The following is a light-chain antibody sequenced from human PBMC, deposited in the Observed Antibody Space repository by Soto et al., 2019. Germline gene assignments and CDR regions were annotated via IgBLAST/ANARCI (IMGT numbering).Light chain of an antibody. CDR3: QQYGSSPPYP. J-gene: IGKJ5*01. Sequence: EIVLTQSPGTLSLSPGERATLSCRASQSVTSNYFAWYQQKPGQAPRLLIFGASNRATGIPDRFSGSGSGTDFTLTITRLEPEDFAVYYCQQYGSSPPYPFGRGTRLEIK. V-gene: IGKV3-20*01. CDR2: GAS. CDR1: QSVTSNY.